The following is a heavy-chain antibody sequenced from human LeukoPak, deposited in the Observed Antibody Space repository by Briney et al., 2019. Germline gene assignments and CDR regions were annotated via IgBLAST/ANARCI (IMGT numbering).Heavy chain of an antibody. CDR2: IWPDGSKK. CDR3: AKISSSAESNFDY. V-gene: IGHV3-33*06. J-gene: IGHJ4*02. CDR1: GFTFSTYA. D-gene: IGHD6-25*01. Sequence: PGRSLRLSCAASGFTFSTYAMHWVRQAPGKGLEWVAFIWPDGSKKYYADSVKGRFAISRENSKNTVYLQMNDLRPEDTALYFCAKISSSAESNFDYWDQATLLTVSS.